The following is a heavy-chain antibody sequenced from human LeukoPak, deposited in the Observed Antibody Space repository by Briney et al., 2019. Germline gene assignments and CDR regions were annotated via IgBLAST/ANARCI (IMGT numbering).Heavy chain of an antibody. D-gene: IGHD3-3*01. J-gene: IGHJ4*02. V-gene: IGHV4-59*01. CDR2: IYYSGST. CDR1: GGSFSGYY. CDR3: ARERPWGHYDFWSGYED. Sequence: SETLSLTCAVYGGSFSGYYWSWIRQPPGKGLEWIGYIYYSGSTNYNPSLKSRVTISVDTSKNQFSLKLSSVTAADTAVYYCARERPWGHYDFWSGYEDWGQGTLVTVSS.